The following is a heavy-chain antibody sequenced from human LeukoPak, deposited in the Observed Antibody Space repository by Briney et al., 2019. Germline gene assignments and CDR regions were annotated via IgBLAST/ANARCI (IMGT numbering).Heavy chain of an antibody. CDR2: ITASSSYI. J-gene: IGHJ4*02. CDR3: AREAGSGSYYTGVIDY. D-gene: IGHD3-10*01. Sequence: GGSLRLSCAASGFXFSSYTMNWVRQAPGKGLEWVSSITASSSYIFYADSLKGRFTISRDNAKNSLYLQMKSLRAEDTAVYYCAREAGSGSYYTGVIDYWGLGTLVTVSS. CDR1: GFXFSSYT. V-gene: IGHV3-21*01.